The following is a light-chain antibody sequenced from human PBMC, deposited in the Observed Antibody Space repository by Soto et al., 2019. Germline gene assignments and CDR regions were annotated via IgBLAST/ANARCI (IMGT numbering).Light chain of an antibody. CDR1: LSVSVY. J-gene: IGKJ5*01. V-gene: IGKV3-11*01. CDR3: HQRQYWPPIT. CDR2: DAS. Sequence: VVLTQSPATLSLSPGERATLSCRTSLSVSVYLDWYQQKPGQAPRLLISDASNRATGIPARFSDSGSGTDFTLTISSLEPEDFAVYYCHQRQYWPPITFGQGTRLEIK.